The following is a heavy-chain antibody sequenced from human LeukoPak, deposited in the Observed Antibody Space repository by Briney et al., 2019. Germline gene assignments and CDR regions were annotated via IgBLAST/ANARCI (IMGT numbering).Heavy chain of an antibody. J-gene: IGHJ3*02. CDR1: GYTFTGYY. D-gene: IGHD2-8*02. Sequence: ASVKVSCKASGYTFTGYYMHWVRQAPGQGLEWMGWINPNSGGTNYAQKFQGRVTMTRDTSISTAYMELSRLRSDDTAVYYCAREAGGSLAFDIWDQGTMVTVSS. V-gene: IGHV1-2*02. CDR2: INPNSGGT. CDR3: AREAGGSLAFDI.